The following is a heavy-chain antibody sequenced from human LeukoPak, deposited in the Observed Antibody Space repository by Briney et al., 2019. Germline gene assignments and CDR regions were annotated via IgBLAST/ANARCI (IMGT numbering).Heavy chain of an antibody. J-gene: IGHJ4*02. D-gene: IGHD6-13*01. Sequence: PSETLSLTCTVSGGTISSYYWSWIRQPPGKGLEWIGYIYYSGSTNYNASLKSRVTISVDTSTNQFSLKLSSVTAADTAAYYCARERPGYSSSFDYWGQGTLVAVSS. V-gene: IGHV4-59*12. CDR2: IYYSGST. CDR1: GGTISSYY. CDR3: ARERPGYSSSFDY.